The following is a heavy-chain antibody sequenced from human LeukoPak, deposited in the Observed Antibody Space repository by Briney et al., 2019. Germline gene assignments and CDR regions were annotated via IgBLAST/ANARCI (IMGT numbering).Heavy chain of an antibody. J-gene: IGHJ4*02. CDR3: ARDLDDQGYSFGY. CDR1: GFTFSSYS. D-gene: IGHD5-18*01. Sequence: GGSLRLPCAASGFTFSSYSMNWVRQAPGKGLEWVSSISSSSSYIYYADSVKGRFTISRDNAKNSLYLQMNSLRAEDTAVYYCARDLDDQGYSFGYWGQGTLVTVSS. CDR2: ISSSSSYI. V-gene: IGHV3-21*01.